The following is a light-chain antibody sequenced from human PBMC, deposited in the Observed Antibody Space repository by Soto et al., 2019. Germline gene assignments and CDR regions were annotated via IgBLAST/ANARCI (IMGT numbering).Light chain of an antibody. CDR1: SSDVGGYNY. CDR2: DVS. CDR3: SSYTSSSLHV. J-gene: IGLJ1*01. Sequence: QSALTQPASVCGSPGQSITISCTGTSSDVGGYNYVSWYQQHPGKAPKLMIYDVSNRPSGVSNRFSGSKSGNTASLTISGLQAEDEADYYCSSYTSSSLHVFGTGTKVTVL. V-gene: IGLV2-14*03.